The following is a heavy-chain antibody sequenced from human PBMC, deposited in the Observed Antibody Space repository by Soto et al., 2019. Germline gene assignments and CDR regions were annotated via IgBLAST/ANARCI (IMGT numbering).Heavy chain of an antibody. CDR3: ARHMTEISY. D-gene: IGHD2-21*02. CDR2: IYSSGST. J-gene: IGHJ4*02. CDR1: GGSITSSSYF. V-gene: IGHV4-39*01. Sequence: QLQLQESGPGLVKASETLSLTCTVSGGSITSSSYFWGWIRQPPGKGLEWIGSIYSSGSTYYNPSLKSRVAIAVDTSANQFSLNLSSVTAADTAVYYCARHMTEISYWGQGTLVTVSS.